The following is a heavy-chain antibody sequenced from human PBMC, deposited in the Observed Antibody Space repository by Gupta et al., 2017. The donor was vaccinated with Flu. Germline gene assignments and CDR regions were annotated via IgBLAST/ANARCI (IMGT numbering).Heavy chain of an antibody. J-gene: IGHJ4*02. CDR3: ARGAPSPAGHRVLDH. D-gene: IGHD2-2*01. V-gene: IGHV1-2*02. CDR1: GYTFTGYH. CDR2: INPNMGDT. Sequence: QVQLVQSGAEVKKPGASVKVSCKTSGYTFTGYHMHWVRQAPGQGLEWMGWINPNMGDTKYAEKFQGRVTMTRDMSITTVYMELTRLTSDDTAVYYCARGAPSPAGHRVLDHWGQGTLVTVSS.